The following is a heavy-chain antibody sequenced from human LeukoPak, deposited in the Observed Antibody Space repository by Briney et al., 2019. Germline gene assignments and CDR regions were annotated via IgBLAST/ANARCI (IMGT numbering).Heavy chain of an antibody. J-gene: IGHJ4*02. Sequence: SETLSLTCTVSGGSISSSSYYWGWIRQPPGKGLEWIGSIYYSGSTYYNPSLKSRVTISVDTSKNQFSLKLSSVTAADTAVYYCAREIGDYTSRPLDYWGQGTLVTVSS. CDR3: AREIGDYTSRPLDY. CDR2: IYYSGST. V-gene: IGHV4-39*02. D-gene: IGHD4-17*01. CDR1: GGSISSSSYY.